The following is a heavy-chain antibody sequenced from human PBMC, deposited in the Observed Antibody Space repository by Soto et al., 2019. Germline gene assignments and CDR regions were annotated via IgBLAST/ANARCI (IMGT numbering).Heavy chain of an antibody. CDR2: IIPILGIA. CDR1: GGTFGSYT. V-gene: IGHV1-69*02. CDR3: ARLPYSSYGMDV. D-gene: IGHD6-19*01. Sequence: QVQLVQSGAEVKKPGSSVKVSCKASGGTFGSYTISWVRQAPGQGLEWMGRIIPILGIANYAQKFQGRVTITADKSTSTAYMELSSLRSEDTAVYYCARLPYSSYGMDVWGQGTTVTVSS. J-gene: IGHJ6*02.